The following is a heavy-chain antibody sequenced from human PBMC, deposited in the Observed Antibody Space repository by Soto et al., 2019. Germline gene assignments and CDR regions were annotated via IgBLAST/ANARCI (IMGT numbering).Heavy chain of an antibody. V-gene: IGHV4-59*01. Sequence: PSETLSLTCTVSGGSISSYYWSWIRQPPGKGLEWIGYIYYSGSTNYNPSLKSRVTISVDTSKNQFSLKLSSVTAADTAVYYCARTPPIAVAGLLFDYWGQGTLVTVSS. CDR2: IYYSGST. J-gene: IGHJ4*02. CDR1: GGSISSYY. CDR3: ARTPPIAVAGLLFDY. D-gene: IGHD6-19*01.